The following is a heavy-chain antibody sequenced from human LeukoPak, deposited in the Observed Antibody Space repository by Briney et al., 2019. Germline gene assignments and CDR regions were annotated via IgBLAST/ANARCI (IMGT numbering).Heavy chain of an antibody. J-gene: IGHJ4*02. CDR1: GYTFTSYG. CDR2: ISSNSDNT. Sequence: ASVNVSCKATGYTFTSYGISWVRQAPGQGLEWMGGISSNSDNTNYAQKLQGRVTMTTDTSTSTAHMELRSLRSDDTALYFCARDWGSIKVIADYWGQGTLVTVSS. V-gene: IGHV1-18*01. D-gene: IGHD7-27*01. CDR3: ARDWGSIKVIADY.